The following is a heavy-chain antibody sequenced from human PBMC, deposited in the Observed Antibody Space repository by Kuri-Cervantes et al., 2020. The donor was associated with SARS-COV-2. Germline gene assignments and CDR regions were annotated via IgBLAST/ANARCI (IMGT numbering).Heavy chain of an antibody. CDR2: ISSDGKNK. CDR1: GFNFSTTD. Sequence: GESLKISCVASGFNFSTTDMHWVRQAPGKGLEWVTFISSDGKNKKCMASGKGRFTISRDNSQNTLLLQMKSLRDEDTAIYYCAKDRAGVHNFWGQGTLVTVSS. J-gene: IGHJ4*02. CDR3: AKDRAGVHNF. D-gene: IGHD2-21*01. V-gene: IGHV3-30*18.